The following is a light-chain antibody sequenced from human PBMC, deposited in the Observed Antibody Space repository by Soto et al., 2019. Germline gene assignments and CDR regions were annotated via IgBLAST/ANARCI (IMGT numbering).Light chain of an antibody. J-gene: IGKJ1*01. CDR3: QLYNNWPQT. CDR2: GGS. CDR1: QSVSSD. V-gene: IGKV3-15*01. Sequence: ENVITQAPSPPSVSPRERTTPSFRASQSVSSDLAWYQQKPGQAPRLLIYGGSTRATGIPGRFSGSGSGTEFTLTISSLQSEDFAVYYCQLYNNWPQTFGQGTKVDIK.